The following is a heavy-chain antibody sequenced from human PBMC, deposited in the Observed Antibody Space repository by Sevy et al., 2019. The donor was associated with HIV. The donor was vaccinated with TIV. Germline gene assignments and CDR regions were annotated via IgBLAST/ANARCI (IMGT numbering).Heavy chain of an antibody. CDR2: IYQDGSEK. J-gene: IGHJ6*02. V-gene: IGHV3-7*01. CDR1: GFKFNAYW. Sequence: GGSLRLSCAASGFKFNAYWMSWVRQAPGKGLEWVANIYQDGSEKFYVDSVKGRFTISRDNAKNSLYLQMNSLGPEDTAVYYCVREASYGDYRFPYHYGLVVWGLGTTVTVSS. CDR3: VREASYGDYRFPYHYGLVV. D-gene: IGHD4-17*01.